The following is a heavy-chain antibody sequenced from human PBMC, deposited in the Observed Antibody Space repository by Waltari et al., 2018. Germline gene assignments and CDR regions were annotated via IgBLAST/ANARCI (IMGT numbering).Heavy chain of an antibody. CDR1: GYTFTSYA. D-gene: IGHD3-3*01. V-gene: IGHV1-3*01. CDR2: INAGNGRT. Sequence: QVQLVQSGAEVKMPGASVKVSCKASGYTFTSYAMHWVRQAPGQRLEWMGWINAGNGRTKYSQKFQGRVTSTRDTSASTAYMELCSLRSEDTAVYYGAREGGITMVGLVKGDFDYWGQGTLVTVSS. J-gene: IGHJ4*02. CDR3: AREGGITMVGLVKGDFDY.